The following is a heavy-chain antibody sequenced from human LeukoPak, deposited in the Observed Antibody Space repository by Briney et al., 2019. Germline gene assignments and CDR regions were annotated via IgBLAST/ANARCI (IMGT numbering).Heavy chain of an antibody. V-gene: IGHV3-30*18. CDR2: ISYDGSNK. CDR3: AKEDYGLDY. Sequence: QPGRSLRLSCAASGFTFSSYGMHWVRQAPGKGLEWVAVISYDGSNKYYADSVKGRFTISRDNSKNTLYLQMNSLRAEDTAVYYCAKEDYGLDYWGQGTLVTVSS. J-gene: IGHJ4*02. CDR1: GFTFSSYG. D-gene: IGHD4-17*01.